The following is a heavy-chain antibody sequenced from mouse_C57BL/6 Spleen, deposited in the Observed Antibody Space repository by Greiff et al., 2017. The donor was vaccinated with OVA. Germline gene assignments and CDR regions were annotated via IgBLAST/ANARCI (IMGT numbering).Heavy chain of an antibody. D-gene: IGHD6-1*01. CDR2: IDPATGGT. J-gene: IGHJ4*01. CDR1: GYTFTDYE. V-gene: IGHV1-15*01. CDR3: TRSAQLYYAMDY. Sequence: VQLVESGAELVRPGASVTLSCKASGYTFTDYEMHWVKQTPVHGLEWIGAIDPATGGTAYNPKFKGKAILTADKSSSTAYMELRSLTSEDSAVYYCTRSAQLYYAMDYWGQGTSVTGSS.